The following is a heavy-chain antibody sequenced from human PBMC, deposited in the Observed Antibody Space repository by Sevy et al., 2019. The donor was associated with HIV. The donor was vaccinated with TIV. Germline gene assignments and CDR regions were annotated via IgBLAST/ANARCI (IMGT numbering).Heavy chain of an antibody. CDR1: GDSVSSNSAA. CDR2: TYYRSKWYK. V-gene: IGHV6-1*01. J-gene: IGHJ3*02. CDR3: ARDTEYSSGWWDAFDI. Sequence: KQSQTLSLTCAISGDSVSSNSAAWNWIRQSPSRGLEWLGRTYYRSKWYKDYAVSVKSRITINPDTSKNQFSLQLNSVTPEDTAVYYCARDTEYSSGWWDAFDIWGQGTMVTVSS. D-gene: IGHD6-19*01.